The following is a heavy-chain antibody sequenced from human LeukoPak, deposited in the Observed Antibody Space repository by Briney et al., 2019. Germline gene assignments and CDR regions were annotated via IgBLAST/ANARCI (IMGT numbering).Heavy chain of an antibody. CDR2: IRYDGSNK. J-gene: IGHJ4*02. V-gene: IGHV3-30*02. CDR3: AKDDKKGYDSSGYYAAPDY. D-gene: IGHD3-22*01. Sequence: GGSLRLSCAASGFSFSNYNMNWVRQAPGKGLEWVAFIRYDGSNKYYADSVKGRFTISRDNSKNTLYLQMNSLRAEDTAVYYCAKDDKKGYDSSGYYAAPDYWGQGTLVTVSS. CDR1: GFSFSNYN.